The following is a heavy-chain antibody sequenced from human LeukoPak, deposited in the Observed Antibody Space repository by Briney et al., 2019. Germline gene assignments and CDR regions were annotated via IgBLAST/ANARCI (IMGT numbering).Heavy chain of an antibody. CDR2: IRSSSSNM. J-gene: IGHJ4*02. CDR1: GFTFKTYD. Sequence: GGSLRLSCAASGFTFKTYDMHWVRQAPGKGLEWVSTIRSSSSNMYYADSVKGRFTISRDNAKNSLYLQMNSLRAEDTAVYYCARGSTVTTNPLFDYWGQGTLVTVSS. D-gene: IGHD4-17*01. CDR3: ARGSTVTTNPLFDY. V-gene: IGHV3-21*01.